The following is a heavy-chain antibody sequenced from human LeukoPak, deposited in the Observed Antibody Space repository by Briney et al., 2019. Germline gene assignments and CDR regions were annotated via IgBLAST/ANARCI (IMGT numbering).Heavy chain of an antibody. CDR3: ARSPDDFWSGHDY. CDR2: IIPIFGTA. D-gene: IGHD3-3*01. Sequence: SVKVSCKASGGTFSSYAISWVRQAPGQGLEWMGGIIPIFGTANYAQKFQGRVTITADESTSTAYMELSSLRSDDTAVYYCARSPDDFWSGHDYWGQGTLVTVSS. V-gene: IGHV1-69*01. CDR1: GGTFSSYA. J-gene: IGHJ4*02.